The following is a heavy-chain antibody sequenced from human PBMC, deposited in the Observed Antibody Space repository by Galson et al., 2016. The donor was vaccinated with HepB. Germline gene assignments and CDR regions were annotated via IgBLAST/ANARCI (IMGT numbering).Heavy chain of an antibody. CDR3: ARGGTLPKTNLYGMDV. V-gene: IGHV1-8*01. Sequence: SCKASGYTFSNYDINWVRQAPGQGPEWMAWMNPKSGNTGYAQSFKARVTMTRDTSISTAYMELYSLTSEDTAVYFCARGGTLPKTNLYGMDVWGQGTTVPVAS. J-gene: IGHJ6*02. CDR1: GYTFSNYD. CDR2: MNPKSGNT. D-gene: IGHD2-8*01.